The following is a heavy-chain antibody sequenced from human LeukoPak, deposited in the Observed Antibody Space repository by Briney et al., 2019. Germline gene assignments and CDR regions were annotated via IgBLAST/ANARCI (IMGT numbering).Heavy chain of an antibody. CDR3: ARDPSIVVVPAAIDY. CDR2: INPNSGGT. V-gene: IGHV1-2*02. CDR1: GYPFSGHY. D-gene: IGHD2-2*01. Sequence: ASVKVSCKPSGYPFSGHYINWVRHAPGQGLEWMGWINPNSGGTNYAQKFQGRVTMTRDTSISTAYMELSRLRSDDTAVYYCARDPSIVVVPAAIDYWGQRTLVSVSS. J-gene: IGHJ4*02.